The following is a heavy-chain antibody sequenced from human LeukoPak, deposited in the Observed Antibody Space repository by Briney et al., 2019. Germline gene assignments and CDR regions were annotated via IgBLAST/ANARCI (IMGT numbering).Heavy chain of an antibody. D-gene: IGHD2-8*02. V-gene: IGHV3-7*01. CDR1: GGSISSYY. CDR2: IEPHGNAK. J-gene: IGHJ5*02. Sequence: PSETLSLTCTVSGGSISSYYWTWVRQAPGKGLEWVANIEPHGNAKSYVDSVKGRFTISRDNAKNSLYLEMNSLRDEDTALYYCTTNTGDPWGHGTLVTVSS. CDR3: TTNTGDP.